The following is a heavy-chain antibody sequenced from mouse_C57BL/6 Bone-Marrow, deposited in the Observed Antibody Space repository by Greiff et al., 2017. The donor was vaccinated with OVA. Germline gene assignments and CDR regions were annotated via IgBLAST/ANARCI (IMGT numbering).Heavy chain of an antibody. CDR2: IYPGDGDT. Sequence: VQLQQSGPELVKPGASVKLSCKASGYAFSSSWMNWVKQRPGQGLEWIGRIYPGDGDTNYNGKFKGKATLTADKSSSTAYMQLSSLTSEDSAVYFCAFYYGSSYGFAYWGQGTLVTVSA. CDR3: AFYYGSSYGFAY. CDR1: GYAFSSSW. J-gene: IGHJ3*01. V-gene: IGHV1-82*01. D-gene: IGHD1-1*01.